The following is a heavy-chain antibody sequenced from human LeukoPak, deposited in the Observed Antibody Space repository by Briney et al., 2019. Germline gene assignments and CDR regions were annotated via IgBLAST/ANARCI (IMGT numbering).Heavy chain of an antibody. D-gene: IGHD2/OR15-2a*01. V-gene: IGHV4-4*07. Sequence: SETLSLTCTVSGGSINSYYWSWVRQPAGKGLEWIGRIYTSGSTNYNPSLKSRVTMSVDTSKNQFSLKLSSVTAADTAVYYCAGQHPRNTVDFWGQGTLVTVSS. J-gene: IGHJ4*02. CDR1: GGSINSYY. CDR2: IYTSGST. CDR3: AGQHPRNTVDF.